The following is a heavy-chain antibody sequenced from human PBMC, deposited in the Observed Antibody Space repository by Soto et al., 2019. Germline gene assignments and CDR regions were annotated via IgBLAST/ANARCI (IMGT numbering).Heavy chain of an antibody. V-gene: IGHV3-21*01. D-gene: IGHD2-15*01. CDR3: ARDQRYCSGGSCYSDI. J-gene: IGHJ3*02. Sequence: PGGSLRLSCAASGFTFSSYSMNWVRQAPGKGLEWVSSISSSSSYIYYADSVKGRFTISRDNAKNSLYLQMNSLGAEDTAVYYCARDQRYCSGGSCYSDIWGQGTMVTVSS. CDR1: GFTFSSYS. CDR2: ISSSSSYI.